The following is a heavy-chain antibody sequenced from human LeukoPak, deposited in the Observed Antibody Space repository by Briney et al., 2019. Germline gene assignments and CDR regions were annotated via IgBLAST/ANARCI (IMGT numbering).Heavy chain of an antibody. J-gene: IGHJ3*02. CDR2: ISYDGSKK. V-gene: IGHV3-30*03. CDR3: AREGLYDSSGSRGAFDI. CDR1: GFSFSNYG. Sequence: PGRSLRLSCGASGFSFSNYGMHWVRQAPGKGLEWLAVISYDGSKKYYADSVKGRFTISRDNSKNTLYLQMNSLRAEDTAVYYCAREGLYDSSGSRGAFDIWGQGTMVTVSS. D-gene: IGHD3-22*01.